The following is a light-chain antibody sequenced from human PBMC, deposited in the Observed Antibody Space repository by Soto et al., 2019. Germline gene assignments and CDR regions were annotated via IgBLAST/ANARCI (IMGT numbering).Light chain of an antibody. CDR2: AES. CDR1: QGIRND. CDR3: LQDYNYPWT. J-gene: IGKJ1*01. Sequence: AIQMTQSPSSLSASVGDRVTITCRASQGIRNDLGWYQQKPGEAPKLLIYAESSLKSGVPSRFRGSGSGTYFTLTIRSLQPEDFATYSCLQDYNYPWTFXQGTTGDIK. V-gene: IGKV1-6*01.